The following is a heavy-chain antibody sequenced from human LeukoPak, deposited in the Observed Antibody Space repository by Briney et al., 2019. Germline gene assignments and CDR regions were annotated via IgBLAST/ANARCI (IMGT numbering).Heavy chain of an antibody. Sequence: ASVKVSCKASGYTFTGYYMHWVRQAPGQGLEWMGWINPNSGGTNYAQKFQGRVTMTRDTSISTAYMELSRLRSDDTAVYYCARETPDDADYYDSSGYYYGTTTDAFDIWGQGTMVTVSS. D-gene: IGHD3-22*01. CDR3: ARETPDDADYYDSSGYYYGTTTDAFDI. CDR2: INPNSGGT. J-gene: IGHJ3*02. V-gene: IGHV1-2*02. CDR1: GYTFTGYY.